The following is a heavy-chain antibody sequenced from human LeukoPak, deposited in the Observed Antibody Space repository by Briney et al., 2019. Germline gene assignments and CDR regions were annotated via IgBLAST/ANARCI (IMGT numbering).Heavy chain of an antibody. V-gene: IGHV1-8*01. J-gene: IGHJ4*02. CDR1: GYTFTSYD. D-gene: IGHD3/OR15-3a*01. CDR2: MNPNSGNT. Sequence: ASVKVSCKASGYTFTSYDINWVRQATGQGLEWMGWMNPNSGNTGYAQKFQGRVTMTRDTSISTAYMELSRLRSDDTAVYYCARDLDGWTGFDYWGQGTLVTVSS. CDR3: ARDLDGWTGFDY.